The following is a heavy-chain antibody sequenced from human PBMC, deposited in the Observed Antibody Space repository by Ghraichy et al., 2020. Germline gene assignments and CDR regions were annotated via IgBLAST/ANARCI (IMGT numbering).Heavy chain of an antibody. V-gene: IGHV3-64D*06. CDR3: VKDQVSSWGYFQH. D-gene: IGHD7-27*01. Sequence: GGSLRLSCSASGFTFSSYAMHWVRQAPGKGLEYVSAISSNGGSTYYADSVKGRFTISRDNSKNTLYLQMSSLRAEDTAVYYCVKDQVSSWGYFQHWGQGTLVTVSS. CDR1: GFTFSSYA. CDR2: ISSNGGST. J-gene: IGHJ1*01.